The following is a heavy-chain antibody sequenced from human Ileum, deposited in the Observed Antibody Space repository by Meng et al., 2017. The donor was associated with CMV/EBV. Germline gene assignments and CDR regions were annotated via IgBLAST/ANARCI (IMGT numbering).Heavy chain of an antibody. D-gene: IGHD2-2*01. CDR1: GDSISSGHYY. CDR2: IHDSGST. J-gene: IGHJ4*02. Sequence: QVMLQEPGPGLVKPSQTLSLTCTGSGDSISSGHYYWSWTRQTPGKGLEWIGHIHDSGSTYYNPSLQSRVTISVDTSKNQFSLKLSSVTAADTAVYYCARGSSSWAFDYWGQGTLVTVSS. CDR3: ARGSSSWAFDY. V-gene: IGHV4-30-4*01.